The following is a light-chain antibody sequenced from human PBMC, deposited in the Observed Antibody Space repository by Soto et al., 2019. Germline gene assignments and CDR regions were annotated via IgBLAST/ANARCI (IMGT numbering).Light chain of an antibody. Sequence: QSVLTQPASVSGSPGQSITISCTGTSSDVGGYNYVSWYQQHPGKAPKHMIYEVSNRPSEVSNRFSGSKSGNTASLTISGLQAEDEADYYCSSYTSSSTLVFGGGTKLTDL. J-gene: IGLJ3*02. CDR2: EVS. CDR3: SSYTSSSTLV. V-gene: IGLV2-14*01. CDR1: SSDVGGYNY.